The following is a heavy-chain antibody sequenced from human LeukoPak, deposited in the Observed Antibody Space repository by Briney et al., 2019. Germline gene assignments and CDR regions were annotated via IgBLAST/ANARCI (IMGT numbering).Heavy chain of an antibody. V-gene: IGHV4-59*12. CDR3: ARVGTYWFDP. Sequence: SETLSLTCTVSGGSISSYYWSWIRQPPGKGLEWIGYIYHSGSTYYNPSLKSRVTISVDRSKNQFSLKLSSVTAADTAVYYCARVGTYWFDPWGQGTLVTVSS. D-gene: IGHD1-7*01. CDR1: GGSISSYY. J-gene: IGHJ5*02. CDR2: IYHSGST.